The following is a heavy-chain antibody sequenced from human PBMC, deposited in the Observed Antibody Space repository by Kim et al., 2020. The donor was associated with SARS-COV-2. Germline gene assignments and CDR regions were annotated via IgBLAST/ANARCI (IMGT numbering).Heavy chain of an antibody. D-gene: IGHD2-8*01. CDR2: IYYSGST. V-gene: IGHV4-31*03. Sequence: SETLSLTCTVSGGSISSGGYYWSWIRQHPGKGLEWIGYIYYSGSTYYNPSLKSRVTISVDTSKNQFSLKLSSVTAADTAVYYCARETLIKSDAFDIWGQGTMVTVSS. J-gene: IGHJ3*02. CDR3: ARETLIKSDAFDI. CDR1: GGSISSGGYY.